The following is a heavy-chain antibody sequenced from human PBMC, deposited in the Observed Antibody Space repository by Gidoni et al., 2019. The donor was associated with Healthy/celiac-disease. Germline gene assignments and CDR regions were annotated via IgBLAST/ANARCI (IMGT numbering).Heavy chain of an antibody. V-gene: IGHV3-48*02. Sequence: EVQLVESGGGLVQPGGSLRLSCAASGFTFSSYSMNWVRQAPGKGLEWVSYISSSSSTIYYADSVKGRFTISRDNAKNSLYLQMNSLRDEDTAVYYCASNYDYVWGSYRYPDYWGQGTLVTVSS. J-gene: IGHJ4*02. CDR1: GFTFSSYS. D-gene: IGHD3-16*02. CDR3: ASNYDYVWGSYRYPDY. CDR2: ISSSSSTI.